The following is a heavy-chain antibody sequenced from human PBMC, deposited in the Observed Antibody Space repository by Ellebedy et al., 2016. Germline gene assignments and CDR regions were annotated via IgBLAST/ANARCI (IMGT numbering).Heavy chain of an antibody. J-gene: IGHJ4*02. CDR2: IDWDDDK. V-gene: IGHV2-70*01. CDR1: GFSLSTSGMC. Sequence: SGPTLVXPTQTLTLTCTFSGFSLSTSGMCVSWIRQPPGKALEWLALIDWDDDKYYSTSLKTRLTISKDTSKNQVVLTMTNMDPVDTATYYCARIFRAVEMATNSPFDYWGQGTLVTVSS. CDR3: ARIFRAVEMATNSPFDY. D-gene: IGHD5-24*01.